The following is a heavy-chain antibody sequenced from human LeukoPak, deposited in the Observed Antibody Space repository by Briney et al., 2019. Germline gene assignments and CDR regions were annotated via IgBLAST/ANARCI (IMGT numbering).Heavy chain of an antibody. D-gene: IGHD1-1*01. V-gene: IGHV4-39*01. Sequence: SETLSLTCTVSGGSISSSSYYWGWIRQPPGKGLEWIGSIYYSGSTYYNPSLKCRVTISVDTSKNQFSLKLSSVTAADTAVYYRARQLERRSPADYWGQGTLVTVSS. CDR3: ARQLERRSPADY. CDR2: IYYSGST. CDR1: GGSISSSSYY. J-gene: IGHJ4*02.